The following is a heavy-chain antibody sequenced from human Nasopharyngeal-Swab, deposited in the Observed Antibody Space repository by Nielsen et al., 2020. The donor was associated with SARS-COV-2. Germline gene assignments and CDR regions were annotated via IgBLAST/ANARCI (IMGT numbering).Heavy chain of an antibody. D-gene: IGHD6-13*01. CDR1: GYTFTSYA. CDR2: INTNTGNT. J-gene: IGHJ6*02. Sequence: ASVKVSCKASGYTFTSYAMNWVRQAPGQGLEWMGWINTNTGNTTYAQGFTGRFVFSLGTYVSTAYLQISSLKADDTAVYYCARVRGWQQLVLDDYYYYGMDVWGQGTTVTVSS. V-gene: IGHV7-4-1*02. CDR3: ARVRGWQQLVLDDYYYYGMDV.